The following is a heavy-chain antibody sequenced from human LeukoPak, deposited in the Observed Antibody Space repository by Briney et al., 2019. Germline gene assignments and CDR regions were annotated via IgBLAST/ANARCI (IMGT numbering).Heavy chain of an antibody. CDR3: ARAHTVGGYYGMDV. J-gene: IGHJ6*02. CDR1: GFTFSSYS. D-gene: IGHD3-16*01. Sequence: PGGSLRLSCAASGFTFSSYSMNWVRQAPGKGLEWVSSISSSSSYIYYADSVKGRFTISRDNAENSLYLQMNSLRAEDTAVYYCARAHTVGGYYGMDVWGQGTTVTVSS. CDR2: ISSSSSYI. V-gene: IGHV3-21*01.